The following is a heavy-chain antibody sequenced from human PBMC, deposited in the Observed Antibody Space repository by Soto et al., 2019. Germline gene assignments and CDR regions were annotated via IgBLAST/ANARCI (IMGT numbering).Heavy chain of an antibody. D-gene: IGHD3-10*01. CDR1: GGSFSGYY. CDR2: INHSGST. Sequence: SETLSLTCAVYGGSFSGYYWSWIRQPPGKGLEWIGEINHSGSTNYNPSLKSRVTISVDTSKNQFSLKLSSVTAADTAVYYCARGRYYSYYYYYGMDVWGQGTTVTVSS. V-gene: IGHV4-34*01. CDR3: ARGRYYSYYYYYGMDV. J-gene: IGHJ6*02.